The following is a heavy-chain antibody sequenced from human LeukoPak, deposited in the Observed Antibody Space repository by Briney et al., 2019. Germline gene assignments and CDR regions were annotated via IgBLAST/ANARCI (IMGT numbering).Heavy chain of an antibody. CDR2: INHSGST. CDR3: ERGRGGAHY. V-gene: IGHV4-34*01. Sequence: SETLSLTCAVYGGSFSGYYWSWIRQPPGKGLEWIGEINHSGSTNYNPSLKSRVTISVDTSKNQFSLMLSSVTAADTSVYYCERGRGGAHYWGQGTLVTVSS. CDR1: GGSFSGYY. D-gene: IGHD1-26*01. J-gene: IGHJ4*02.